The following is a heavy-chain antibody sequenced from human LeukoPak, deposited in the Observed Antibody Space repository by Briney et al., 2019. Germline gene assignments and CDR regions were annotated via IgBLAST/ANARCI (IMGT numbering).Heavy chain of an antibody. V-gene: IGHV3-7*01. CDR1: GFTFSGHW. D-gene: IGHD1-14*01. CDR2: INQGGSDK. J-gene: IGHJ1*01. CDR3: TRDRSRAEAD. Sequence: GGSLRLSCAASGFTFSGHWMSWVRQAPGKGLEWVANINQGGSDKYYVDSVKGRFTISRDNANNLLYLQMNSLRGEDTAVYYCTRDRSRAEADWGQGTLVTLSS.